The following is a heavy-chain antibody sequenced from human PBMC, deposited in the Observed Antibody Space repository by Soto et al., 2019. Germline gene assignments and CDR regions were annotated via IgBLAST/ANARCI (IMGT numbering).Heavy chain of an antibody. Sequence: GGSLRLSCAASGFTFSTYSMNWVRQAPGKGLEWVSSISSSSSYIYYADSVKGRFTISRDNAKNSLYLQMNSLRAEDTAVYYCARDLVAGTEYFDYWGQGTLVNVS. CDR2: ISSSSSYI. CDR3: ARDLVAGTEYFDY. J-gene: IGHJ4*02. CDR1: GFTFSTYS. V-gene: IGHV3-21*01. D-gene: IGHD6-19*01.